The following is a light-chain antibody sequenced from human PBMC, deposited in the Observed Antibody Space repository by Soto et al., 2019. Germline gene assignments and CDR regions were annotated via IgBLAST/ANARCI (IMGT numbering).Light chain of an antibody. CDR2: DAS. J-gene: IGKJ5*01. Sequence: EIVLTKSPATLSLSPGEGATLSCRASQSVSSYLAWYQQKPGQAPRLLIYDASSRATGIPDRFSGSGSGTDFTLTISRLEPEDFAVYYCQQYGRSPNTFGQGGRLEVK. CDR1: QSVSSY. CDR3: QQYGRSPNT. V-gene: IGKV3-20*01.